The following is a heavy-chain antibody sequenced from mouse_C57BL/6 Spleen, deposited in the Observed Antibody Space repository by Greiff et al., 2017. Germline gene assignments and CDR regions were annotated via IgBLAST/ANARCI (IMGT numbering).Heavy chain of an antibody. CDR2: IYPGDGDT. CDR3: ASSSYAMDY. Sequence: QVQLKESGAELVKPGASVKISCKASGYAFSSYWMNWVKQRPGKGLEWIGQIYPGDGDTNYNGKFTGKATLTADKSSSTAYVQLRSLTSEDSAVYFGASSSYAMDYWGQGTSVTVSS. CDR1: GYAFSSYW. V-gene: IGHV1-80*01. J-gene: IGHJ4*01.